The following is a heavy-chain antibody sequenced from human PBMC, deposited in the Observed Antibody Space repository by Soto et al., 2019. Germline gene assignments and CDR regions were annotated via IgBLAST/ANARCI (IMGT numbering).Heavy chain of an antibody. CDR2: IVVGSGNT. J-gene: IGHJ6*02. V-gene: IGHV1-58*02. CDR1: GFTFTTSA. D-gene: IGHD1-26*01. CDR3: AATSVGATTGDYYYGMDV. Sequence: SVKVSCKASGFTFTTSAMHWVRQARGQRLEWIGWIVVGSGNTNYAHKFQERVTIARDMSTSTAYMELSSLRSEDTAMYYCAATSVGATTGDYYYGMDVWGQGTTVTVSS.